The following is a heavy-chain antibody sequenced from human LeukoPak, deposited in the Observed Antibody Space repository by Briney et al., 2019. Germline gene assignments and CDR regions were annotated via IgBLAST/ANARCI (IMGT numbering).Heavy chain of an antibody. Sequence: GGSLRLSCAASGLSAYGMIWVRQAPGKGLEWVSSISDGGDNTYYADSVKGRFTISQDNSKDTLYLQMNSLRAEDTAVYYCAKELSGQLLIDYWGQGTLVTVSS. V-gene: IGHV3-23*01. CDR2: ISDGGDNT. D-gene: IGHD2-2*01. CDR1: GLSAYG. CDR3: AKELSGQLLIDY. J-gene: IGHJ4*02.